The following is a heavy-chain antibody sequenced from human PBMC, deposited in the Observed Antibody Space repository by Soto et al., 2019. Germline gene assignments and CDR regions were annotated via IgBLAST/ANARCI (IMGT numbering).Heavy chain of an antibody. CDR2: INTYNGNT. CDR1: GYTFTRYG. CDR3: AMVDVYVTPSPQDV. Sequence: QVQLVQSGAEVKNPGASVKVSCKASGYTFTRYGIGWARQAPGQGLEWMGWINTYNGNTNYAQNVQGRVTLTTDTSTSTDYMGLRSLRSNDPAIYYCAMVDVYVTPSPQDVWGQGTTVIVSS. V-gene: IGHV1-18*01. J-gene: IGHJ6*02. D-gene: IGHD3-16*01.